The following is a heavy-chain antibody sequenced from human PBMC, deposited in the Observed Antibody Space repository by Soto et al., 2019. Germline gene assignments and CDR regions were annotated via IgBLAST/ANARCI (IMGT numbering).Heavy chain of an antibody. Sequence: GGSLRLSCAASTFPFSTYWMTWVRQAPGKGLEWVANIHRDEIEKYYMDSVKGRFTISRDNAKNSLYLQMTSLRAEDTAVYYCAGGNALDVWGQGTTVTVYS. CDR3: AGGNALDV. CDR2: IHRDEIEK. CDR1: TFPFSTYW. J-gene: IGHJ6*02. V-gene: IGHV3-7*01.